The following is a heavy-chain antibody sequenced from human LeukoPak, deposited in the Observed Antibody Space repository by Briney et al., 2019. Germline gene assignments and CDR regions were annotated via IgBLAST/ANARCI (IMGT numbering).Heavy chain of an antibody. J-gene: IGHJ4*02. CDR2: ISYDGSKQ. Sequence: GGSLRLSCAASGFTFSSYAMHWVRRAPGKGLVWVAVISYDGSKQYYADSVKGRFTISRDNSKNTLYLQMNSLRAEDTAVYYCARDHHAVTTSIHYWGQGTLVTVSS. V-gene: IGHV3-30-3*01. D-gene: IGHD4-17*01. CDR1: GFTFSSYA. CDR3: ARDHHAVTTSIHY.